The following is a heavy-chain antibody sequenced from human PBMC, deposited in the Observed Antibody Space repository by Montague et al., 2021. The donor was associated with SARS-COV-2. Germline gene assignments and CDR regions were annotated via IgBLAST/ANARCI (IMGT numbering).Heavy chain of an antibody. CDR2: INHSGST. D-gene: IGHD2-2*01. CDR3: ARVRAVPAAMRIFTLGRSYYGMDL. V-gene: IGHV4-34*01. Sequence: SETLSLTCAVYGGSFSGYYWSWIRQPPGKGLEWIGEINHSGSTNYNPSLKSRVTISVDTSKSQFSLNMSSVTAADTAVYYCARVRAVPAAMRIFTLGRSYYGMDLWGQGTTVTVSS. CDR1: GGSFSGYY. J-gene: IGHJ6*02.